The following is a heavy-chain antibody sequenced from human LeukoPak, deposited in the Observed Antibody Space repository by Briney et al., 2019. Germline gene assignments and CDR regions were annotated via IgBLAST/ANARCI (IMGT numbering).Heavy chain of an antibody. CDR1: GFSLSSYS. CDR2: ISTDNSYR. CDR3: ARETAAAGSFIAINDY. J-gene: IGHJ4*02. Sequence: GGSLRLSCAASGFSLSSYSMNWIRQAPGKGLEWVSSISTDNSYRHYADSVKGRFTISRDNAKNSLYLQMNSLRAEDTAVYYCARETAAAGSFIAINDYWGQGTLVTVSS. V-gene: IGHV3-21*01. D-gene: IGHD6-13*01.